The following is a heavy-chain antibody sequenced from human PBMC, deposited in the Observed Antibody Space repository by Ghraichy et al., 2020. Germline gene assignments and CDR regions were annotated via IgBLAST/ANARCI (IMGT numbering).Heavy chain of an antibody. D-gene: IGHD4-17*01. CDR3: ARQIDYGDYNFDY. CDR1: GGSISSSSYY. V-gene: IGHV4-39*01. CDR2: IYYSGST. J-gene: IGHJ4*02. Sequence: SETLSLTCTVSGGSISSSSYYWGWIRQPPGKGLEWIGSIYYSGSTYYNPSLKSRVTISVDTSKNQFSLKLSSVTAADTAVYYCARQIDYGDYNFDYWGQGTLVTVSS.